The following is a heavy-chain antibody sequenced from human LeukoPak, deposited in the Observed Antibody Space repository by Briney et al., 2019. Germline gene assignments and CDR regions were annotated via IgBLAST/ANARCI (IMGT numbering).Heavy chain of an antibody. V-gene: IGHV1-69*08. CDR3: TRVNLRGSQYNWFDP. J-gene: IGHJ5*02. Sequence: GASVKFSCKTSGGTFRSHFFSWVRQAPGQGVEWMGRITPIINSAKYAQKFRDRLTITADTSTGTAYMELSSLTPEDTALYYCTRVNLRGSQYNWFDPWGQGTLVLVSS. D-gene: IGHD1-26*01. CDR2: ITPIINSA. CDR1: GGTFRSHF.